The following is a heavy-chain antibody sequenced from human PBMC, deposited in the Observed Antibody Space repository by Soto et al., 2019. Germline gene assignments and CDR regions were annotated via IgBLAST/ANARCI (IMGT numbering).Heavy chain of an antibody. D-gene: IGHD2-2*01. J-gene: IGHJ4*02. Sequence: QVQLQESGPGLVKPSQTLSLTCPVSGGSISSGGYYWSWIRQHPGKGLEWIGYIYYSGSTYYNPSLKRRVTISVDTSKNQFSLKLSSVTAADTAVYYCARTPADQLVPAAPVDYWGQGTMVTVSS. CDR3: ARTPADQLVPAAPVDY. V-gene: IGHV4-31*03. CDR1: GGSISSGGYY. CDR2: IYYSGST.